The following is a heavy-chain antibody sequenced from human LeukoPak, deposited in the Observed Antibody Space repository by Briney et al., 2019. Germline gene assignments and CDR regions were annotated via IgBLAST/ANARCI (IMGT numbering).Heavy chain of an antibody. J-gene: IGHJ4*02. CDR1: GYTFSNYA. D-gene: IGHD6-13*01. CDR3: AREGIRIAAAGTIDY. CDR2: ISTYNGNT. Sequence: ASVKVSCKASGYTFSNYAINWVRQAPGQGLEWMGWISTYNGNTNYAQKLQDRVTMTTDTSTSTAYMELRSLRSDDTAMYYCAREGIRIAAAGTIDYWGQGTLVTVSP. V-gene: IGHV1-18*01.